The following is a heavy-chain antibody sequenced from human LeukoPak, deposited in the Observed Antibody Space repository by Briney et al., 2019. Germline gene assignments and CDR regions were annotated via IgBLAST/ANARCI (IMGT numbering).Heavy chain of an antibody. V-gene: IGHV1-2*06. D-gene: IGHD5-24*01. CDR2: INPNSGGT. Sequence: ASVKVSCKASGYTFTGYYMHWVRQAPGQGLEWMGRINPNSGGTNYAQKFQGRVTMTRDTSISTAYMELSRLRSDDTAVYYCARDRWPSGSTHLDYWGQGTLVTVS. CDR3: ARDRWPSGSTHLDY. CDR1: GYTFTGYY. J-gene: IGHJ4*02.